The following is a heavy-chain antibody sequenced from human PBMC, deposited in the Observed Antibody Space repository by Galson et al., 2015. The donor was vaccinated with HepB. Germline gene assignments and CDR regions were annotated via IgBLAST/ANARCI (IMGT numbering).Heavy chain of an antibody. V-gene: IGHV1-69*13. CDR2: IIPIFGTA. J-gene: IGHJ6*02. Sequence: SVKVSCKASGGTFSSYAISWVRQAPGQGLEWMGGIIPIFGTANYAQKFQGRVTITADESTSTAYMELSSLRSEDTAVYYCARDLLGRVTIFGVDQYGMDVWGQGTTVTVSS. CDR3: ARDLLGRVTIFGVDQYGMDV. CDR1: GGTFSSYA. D-gene: IGHD3-3*01.